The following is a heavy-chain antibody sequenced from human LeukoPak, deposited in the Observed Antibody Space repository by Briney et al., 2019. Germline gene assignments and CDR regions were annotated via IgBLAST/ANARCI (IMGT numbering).Heavy chain of an antibody. D-gene: IGHD6-13*01. CDR3: ARLQQQLVPPSIYFDY. Sequence: GESLKISCKGSGYSFTSYWIGWVRQMPGKGLEWMGIIYPGDSDTRYSPSFQGQVTISADKSISTAYLQWSSLKASDTAMYYCARLQQQLVPPSIYFDYWGQGTLVTVSS. J-gene: IGHJ4*02. CDR2: IYPGDSDT. CDR1: GYSFTSYW. V-gene: IGHV5-51*01.